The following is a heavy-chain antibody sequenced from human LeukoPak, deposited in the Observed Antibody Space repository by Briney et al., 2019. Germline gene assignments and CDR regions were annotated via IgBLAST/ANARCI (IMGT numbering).Heavy chain of an antibody. J-gene: IGHJ5*02. D-gene: IGHD4-17*01. CDR3: AKDWGDYAHKTGNWFDP. CDR1: GFTFSTYG. Sequence: GGSLRLSCAASGFTFSTYGMHWVRQAPGRGLQWVAFIRYDGSNKCYADSVKGRFTISRDNSNNTLYLQMNSLRPEDTAVYYCAKDWGDYAHKTGNWFDPWGRGTLVTVS. CDR2: IRYDGSNK. V-gene: IGHV3-30*02.